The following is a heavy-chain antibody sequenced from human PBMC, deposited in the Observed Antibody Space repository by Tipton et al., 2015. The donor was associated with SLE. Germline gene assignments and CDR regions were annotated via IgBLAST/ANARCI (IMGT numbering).Heavy chain of an antibody. J-gene: IGHJ4*02. CDR1: GGTFSSYA. Sequence: QSGAEVKKPGSSVKVSCKASGGTFSSYAISWVRQAPGQGLEWMGGIIPIFGTANYAQKFQGRVTMTTDTSTSTAYTELRSLRSDDTAVYYCARDYCSGGSCYSGEDYWGQGTLVTVSS. V-gene: IGHV1-69*05. CDR3: ARDYCSGGSCYSGEDY. CDR2: IIPIFGTA. D-gene: IGHD2-15*01.